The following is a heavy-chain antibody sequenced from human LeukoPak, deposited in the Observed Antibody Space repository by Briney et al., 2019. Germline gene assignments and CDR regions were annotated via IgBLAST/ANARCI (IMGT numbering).Heavy chain of an antibody. CDR1: GGSISSSSYY. J-gene: IGHJ4*02. Sequence: SETLSLTCTVSGGSISSSSYYWGWIRQPPGKGLEWIGSIYYSGSTYYNPSLKSRVTISVDTSKNQFSLKLSSVTAADTAVYYCARQDSSSYDFDYWGQGTPVTVSS. CDR2: IYYSGST. V-gene: IGHV4-39*01. CDR3: ARQDSSSYDFDY. D-gene: IGHD6-6*01.